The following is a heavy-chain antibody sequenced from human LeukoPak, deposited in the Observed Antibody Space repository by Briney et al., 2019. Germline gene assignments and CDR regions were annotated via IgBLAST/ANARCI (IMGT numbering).Heavy chain of an antibody. V-gene: IGHV4-39*01. D-gene: IGHD3-22*01. J-gene: IGHJ4*02. CDR2: INYSGST. CDR3: ARGYDF. Sequence: PSETLSLTCTVSGDSILESTYYWAWIRQPPGKGLEWIGVINYSGSTYYNPSLRSRVTISVDTSKNQFSLKLNSVTASGTSVYYCARGYDFWGQGTLVTVSS. CDR1: GDSILESTYY.